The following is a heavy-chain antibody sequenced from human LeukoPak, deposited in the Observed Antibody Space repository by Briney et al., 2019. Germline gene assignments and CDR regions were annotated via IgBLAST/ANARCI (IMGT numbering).Heavy chain of an antibody. CDR2: ISAYNGNT. CDR1: GYTFTGYY. D-gene: IGHD1-20*01. J-gene: IGHJ5*02. Sequence: ASVKVSCKASGYTFTGYYMHWVRQAPGQGLEWMGWISAYNGNTNYAQKLQGRVTMTTDTSTSTAYMELRSLRSDDTAVYYCARIKLTGNWFDPWGQGTLVTVSS. V-gene: IGHV1-18*04. CDR3: ARIKLTGNWFDP.